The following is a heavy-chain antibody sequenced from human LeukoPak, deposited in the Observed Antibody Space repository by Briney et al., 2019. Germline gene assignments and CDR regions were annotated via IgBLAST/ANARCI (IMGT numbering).Heavy chain of an antibody. CDR2: VYYIGST. CDR1: GDSIRGYY. CDR3: ARGRRVVTATPYYFDS. V-gene: IGHV4-59*01. D-gene: IGHD2-15*01. Sequence: KSSETLSLTCTVSGDSIRGYYWSWIRQPLGKGLEWIGYVYYIGSTNYNPSLKSRLTMSVDTSKNQVSLRLSSVTAADTAVYYCARGRRVVTATPYYFDSWGPGTLVTVSS. J-gene: IGHJ4*02.